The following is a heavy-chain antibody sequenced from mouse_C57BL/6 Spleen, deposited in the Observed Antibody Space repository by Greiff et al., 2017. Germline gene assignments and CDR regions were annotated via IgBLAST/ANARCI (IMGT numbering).Heavy chain of an antibody. CDR2: ISYDGSN. V-gene: IGHV3-6*01. Sequence: EVQLQQSGPGLVKPSQSLSLTCSVTGYSITSGYYWNWIRQFPGNKLEWMGYISYDGSNNYNPSLKNRISITRDTSKNQFFLKLNSVTTEDTATYYCARVKDYDVGAMDYWGQGTSVTVSS. J-gene: IGHJ4*01. CDR3: ARVKDYDVGAMDY. CDR1: GYSITSGYY. D-gene: IGHD2-4*01.